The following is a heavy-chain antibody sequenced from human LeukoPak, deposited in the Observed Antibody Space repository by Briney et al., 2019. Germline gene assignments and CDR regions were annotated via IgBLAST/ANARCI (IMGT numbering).Heavy chain of an antibody. V-gene: IGHV3-30*04. CDR3: FTGSAYYFDS. Sequence: GGSLRLSCAASGFTFSRYAMHWVRQAPGKGLEWVAVTSPDGNEKYYADSVKGRFTISRDNSKNTVFLQMNSLSTEDTAVYSCFTGSAYYFDSWGQGTLVTVSS. J-gene: IGHJ4*02. D-gene: IGHD1-14*01. CDR1: GFTFSRYA. CDR2: TSPDGNEK.